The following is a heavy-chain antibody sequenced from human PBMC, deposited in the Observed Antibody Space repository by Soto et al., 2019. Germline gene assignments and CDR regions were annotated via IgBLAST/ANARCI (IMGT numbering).Heavy chain of an antibody. D-gene: IGHD6-13*01. J-gene: IGHJ6*02. V-gene: IGHV1-3*01. CDR2: INAGNGNT. CDR3: ARDPIAAAGMGYYYYYGMDV. Sequence: ASVKVSCKASGYTFTSYAMHWVRQAPGQRLEWMGWINAGNGNTKYSPKFQGRVTITRDTSASTAYMELSSLRSEDTAVYYCARDPIAAAGMGYYYYYGMDVWGQGTTVTVSS. CDR1: GYTFTSYA.